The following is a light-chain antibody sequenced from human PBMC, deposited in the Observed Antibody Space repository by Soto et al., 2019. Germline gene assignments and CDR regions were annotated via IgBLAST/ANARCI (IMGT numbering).Light chain of an antibody. CDR2: SNT. V-gene: IGLV1-44*01. CDR1: SSNIGSNA. CDR3: QSYDSIVTGSV. J-gene: IGLJ1*01. Sequence: QSVLTQPPSASGTPGQRVTISCSGSSSNIGSNAVYWYQQLPGTAPTLLIYSNTARPSGVPDRFSGSRSGSSGSLAITGLQAEDEADYYCQSYDSIVTGSVFGTGTKVTVL.